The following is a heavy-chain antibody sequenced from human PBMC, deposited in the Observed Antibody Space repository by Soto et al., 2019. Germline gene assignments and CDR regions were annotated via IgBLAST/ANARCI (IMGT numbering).Heavy chain of an antibody. J-gene: IGHJ3*02. Sequence: QVQLQESGPGLVKPSQTLSLTCTVSGGSISSDNYYWSWIRQPPGKGLEWIGHIYYSGSTYYNSSLESRVDISVDTAKNQFSLKLSSVTAADTAVYYCATYRKFFQIWGQGTKVTVSS. CDR2: IYYSGST. V-gene: IGHV4-30-4*01. CDR1: GGSISSDNYY. CDR3: ATYRKFFQI.